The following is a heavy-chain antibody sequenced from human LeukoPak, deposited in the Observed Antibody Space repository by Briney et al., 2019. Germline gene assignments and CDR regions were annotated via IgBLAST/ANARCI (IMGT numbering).Heavy chain of an antibody. CDR2: IWYDASNK. CDR1: GFTFSSYG. Sequence: GRSLRLSCAASGFTFSSYGMHWVRQAPGKRLEWVAVIWYDASNKYYADSVKGRFTISRDNSKNTLYLQMNSLRDDDTAVYYCVRGVGVSRFNYLDSWGQGTLVIVSS. D-gene: IGHD6-13*01. V-gene: IGHV3-33*08. CDR3: VRGVGVSRFNYLDS. J-gene: IGHJ4*02.